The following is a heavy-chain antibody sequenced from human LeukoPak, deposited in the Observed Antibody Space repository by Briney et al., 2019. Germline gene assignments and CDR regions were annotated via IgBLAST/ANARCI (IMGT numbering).Heavy chain of an antibody. J-gene: IGHJ3*02. Sequence: SVKVSCKASRGTFTSYAISWVRQAPGQGLEWMGGIIPIFGIANYAHKFQGRVTITADKSTSTAYMELSSLRSEDTAVYYCASRHYYDSSGYYARRNDAFDIWGQGTMVTVSS. CDR3: ASRHYYDSSGYYARRNDAFDI. CDR2: IIPIFGIA. D-gene: IGHD3-22*01. CDR1: RGTFTSYA. V-gene: IGHV1-69*17.